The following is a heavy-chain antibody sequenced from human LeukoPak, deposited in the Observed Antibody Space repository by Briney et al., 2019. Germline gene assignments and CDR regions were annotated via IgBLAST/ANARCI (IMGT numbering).Heavy chain of an antibody. Sequence: GGSLRLSCAASGFTFSSYGMHWVRQAPGKGLEWVAFIRYDGSNKYYADSVKGRFTISRDNSKNTLNLQMNSLRAEDTAVYYCARESADFWSGSFDPWGRGTLVTVSS. CDR2: IRYDGSNK. CDR3: ARESADFWSGSFDP. J-gene: IGHJ5*02. CDR1: GFTFSSYG. V-gene: IGHV3-30*02. D-gene: IGHD3-3*01.